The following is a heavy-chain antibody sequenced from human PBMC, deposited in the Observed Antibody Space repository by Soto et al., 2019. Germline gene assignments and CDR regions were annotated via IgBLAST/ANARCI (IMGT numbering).Heavy chain of an antibody. Sequence: QVQLVQSGAEVREPGASVKVSCKASGYSFTSLDINWVRQTAGQGLEWRGWMEPSTGRTGYAQKFQGRVTLTRDTHLITAYMELTTLTSDDTAFYYCARVVSAGVDYWGQGTLVTVSS. V-gene: IGHV1-8*01. CDR2: MEPSTGRT. CDR1: GYSFTSLD. D-gene: IGHD1-26*01. CDR3: ARVVSAGVDY. J-gene: IGHJ4*02.